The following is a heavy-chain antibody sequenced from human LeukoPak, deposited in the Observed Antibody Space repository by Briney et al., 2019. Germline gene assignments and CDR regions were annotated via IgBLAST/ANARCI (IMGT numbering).Heavy chain of an antibody. J-gene: IGHJ4*02. CDR1: GYSFTSYW. V-gene: IGHV5-51*01. CDR2: IYPGDSDT. CDR3: ARLRAAAGTQFFDY. Sequence: HGESLKISCKGSGYSFTSYWIGWVRQMPGEGLEWMGIIYPGDSDTRYSPSFQGQVTISADKSISTAYLQWSSLKASDTAMYYCARLRAAAGTQFFDYWGQGTLVTVSS. D-gene: IGHD6-13*01.